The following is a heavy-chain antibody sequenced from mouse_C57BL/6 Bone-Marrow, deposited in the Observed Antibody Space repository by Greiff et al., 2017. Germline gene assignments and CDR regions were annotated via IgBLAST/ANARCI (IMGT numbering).Heavy chain of an antibody. J-gene: IGHJ4*01. D-gene: IGHD1-1*01. CDR2: ISDGGSYT. CDR1: GFTFSSYA. CDR3: ARKDYYGSSYAMDY. Sequence: VQLVESGGGLVKPGGSLKLSCAASGFTFSSYAMSWVRQTPEKRLEWVATISDGGSYTYYPDNVKGRFTISRDNAKNNLYLQMSHLKSEDTAMYYCARKDYYGSSYAMDYWGQGTSVTVSS. V-gene: IGHV5-4*01.